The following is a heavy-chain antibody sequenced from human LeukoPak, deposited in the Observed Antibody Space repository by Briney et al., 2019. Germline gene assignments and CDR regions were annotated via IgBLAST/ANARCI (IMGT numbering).Heavy chain of an antibody. J-gene: IGHJ4*02. D-gene: IGHD6-19*01. V-gene: IGHV6-1*01. CDR2: TYYRSKWYS. Sequence: SQTLSLTCAISGDSVSSNSTAWNWIRLSPSRGLEWLGRTYYRSKWYSDYSESVKSRITINPDTAKNQLSLQVNSVTPEDTAVYYCARDRGWTIDYWGQGTLVTVSS. CDR1: GDSVSSNSTA. CDR3: ARDRGWTIDY.